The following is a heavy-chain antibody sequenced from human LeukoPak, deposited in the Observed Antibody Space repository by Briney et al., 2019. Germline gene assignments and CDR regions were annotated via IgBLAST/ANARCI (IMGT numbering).Heavy chain of an antibody. J-gene: IGHJ5*02. D-gene: IGHD2-15*01. CDR3: ARERGPGCSGGSCFQFDP. CDR1: GGSISSYY. V-gene: IGHV4-59*12. Sequence: ASETLSLTCTVSGGSISSYYWSWIRQPPGKGLEWIGYIYYSGSTYYNPSLKSRVTISVDTSKNQFSLKLSSVTAADTAVYYCARERGPGCSGGSCFQFDPWGQGTLVTVSS. CDR2: IYYSGST.